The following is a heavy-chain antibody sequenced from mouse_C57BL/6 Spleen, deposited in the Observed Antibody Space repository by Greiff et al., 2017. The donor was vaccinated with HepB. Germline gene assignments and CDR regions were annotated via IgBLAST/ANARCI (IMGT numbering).Heavy chain of an antibody. CDR3: ARGGYYSNYGFAY. J-gene: IGHJ3*01. CDR1: GFTFSDYG. Sequence: DVHLVESGGGLVKPGGSLKLSCAASGFTFSDYGMHWVRQAPEKGLEWVAYISSGSSTIYYADTVKGRFTISRDNAKNTLFLQMTSLRSEDTAMYYCARGGYYSNYGFAYWGQGTLVTVSA. D-gene: IGHD2-5*01. V-gene: IGHV5-17*01. CDR2: ISSGSSTI.